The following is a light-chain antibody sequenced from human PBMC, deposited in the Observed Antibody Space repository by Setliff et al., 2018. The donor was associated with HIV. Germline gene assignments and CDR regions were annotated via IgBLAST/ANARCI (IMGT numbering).Light chain of an antibody. CDR1: SDDVGSYNL. CDR2: EVT. V-gene: IGLV2-23*02. Sequence: QSVLAQPASVSGSPGQSITISCTATSDDVGSYNLVSWYQEHPGKAPKLIMYEVTKRPSGVSNRFSGSKSGNAASLTISGLQSDDEADYYCSSYAGSRAFDVFGTGTKVTVL. J-gene: IGLJ1*01. CDR3: SSYAGSRAFDV.